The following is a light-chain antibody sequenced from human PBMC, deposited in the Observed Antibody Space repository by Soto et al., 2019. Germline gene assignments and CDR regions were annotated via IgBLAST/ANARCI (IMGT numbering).Light chain of an antibody. V-gene: IGLV2-8*01. CDR3: ISYAGSNNFYV. CDR1: SSDVGGYNY. CDR2: EVS. J-gene: IGLJ1*01. Sequence: QSVLTQPPSASGSPGQSVTISCTGTSSDVGGYNYVSWYQQHPGKAPKLMIYEVSKRPSGVPDRFSGSKSGNTASLTVSGLQADDEADYYCISYAGSNNFYVFGTGTQLTVL.